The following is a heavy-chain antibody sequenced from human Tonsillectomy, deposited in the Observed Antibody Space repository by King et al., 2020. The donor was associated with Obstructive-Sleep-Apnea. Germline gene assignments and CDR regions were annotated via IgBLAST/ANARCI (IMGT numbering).Heavy chain of an antibody. CDR1: GFSFDDYA. CDR3: VKDFYHDYRFGVYWFFDV. Sequence: VQLVESGGTLIQPGRSLRLSCEASGFSFDDYAMHWVRQAPGKGLEWVSGISWNSDNVDYADSVKGRFTISRDNAKNSLYLQMNSLRAEDTALYYCVKDFYHDYRFGVYWFFDVWGRGTLV. CDR2: ISWNSDNV. D-gene: IGHD4-11*01. J-gene: IGHJ2*01. V-gene: IGHV3-9*01.